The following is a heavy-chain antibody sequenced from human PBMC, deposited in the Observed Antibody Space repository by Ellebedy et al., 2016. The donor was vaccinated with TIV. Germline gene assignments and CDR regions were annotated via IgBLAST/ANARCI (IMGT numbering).Heavy chain of an antibody. D-gene: IGHD2-8*02. CDR3: ARFLVGDAFDI. Sequence: MPGGSLRLSCAVSGGSISSSNWWSWVRQPPGKGLEWIGEIYHSGSTNYNPSLKSRVTISVDKSKNQFSLKLSSVTAADTAVYYCARFLVGDAFDIWGQGTMVTVSS. J-gene: IGHJ3*02. CDR2: IYHSGST. V-gene: IGHV4-4*02. CDR1: GGSISSSNW.